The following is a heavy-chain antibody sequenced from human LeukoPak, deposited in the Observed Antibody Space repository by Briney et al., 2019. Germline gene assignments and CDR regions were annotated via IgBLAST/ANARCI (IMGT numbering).Heavy chain of an antibody. J-gene: IGHJ4*02. D-gene: IGHD3-22*01. CDR2: ISGSGGST. V-gene: IGHV3-23*01. CDR1: GFTFSSYA. Sequence: GGSLGLSCAASGFTFSSYAMSWVRQAPGKGLEWVSAISGSGGSTYYADSVKGRFTISRDNSKNTLYLQMNSLRAEDTAVYYCAKFGDSSGYLPFDYWGQGTLVTVSS. CDR3: AKFGDSSGYLPFDY.